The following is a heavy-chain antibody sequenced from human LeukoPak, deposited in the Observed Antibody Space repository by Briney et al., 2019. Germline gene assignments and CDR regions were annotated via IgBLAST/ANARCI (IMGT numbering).Heavy chain of an antibody. CDR2: IIPIFGTA. CDR1: GGTFRSYA. D-gene: IGHD6-13*01. V-gene: IGHV1-69*05. CDR3: ARIEYSSSWYYFDY. J-gene: IGHJ4*02. Sequence: SVKVSCKASGGTFRSYAISWVRQAPGQGLEWMGRIIPIFGTANYAQKFQGRVTITTDESTSTAYMELSSLRSEDTAVYYCARIEYSSSWYYFDYWGQGTLVTVSS.